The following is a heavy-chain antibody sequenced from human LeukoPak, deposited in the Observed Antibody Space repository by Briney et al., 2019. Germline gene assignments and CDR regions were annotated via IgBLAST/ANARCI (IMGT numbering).Heavy chain of an antibody. V-gene: IGHV3-21*01. Sequence: GGSLRLSCAASGFTFSSYSMNWVRQAPGKGLEWVSSISSSSSYIYYADSVKGRFTISRDNTKNSLYLQMNSLRAEDTAVYYCASGYCSGGSCYSGAFDIWGQGTMVTVSS. CDR3: ASGYCSGGSCYSGAFDI. CDR1: GFTFSSYS. J-gene: IGHJ3*02. D-gene: IGHD2-15*01. CDR2: ISSSSSYI.